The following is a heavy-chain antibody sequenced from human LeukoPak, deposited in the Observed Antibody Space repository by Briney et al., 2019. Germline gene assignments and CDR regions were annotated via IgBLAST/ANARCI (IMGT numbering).Heavy chain of an antibody. CDR1: GFTFSSYA. CDR3: ARDYTRPYYYDSSGYPGY. Sequence: GGSLRLSCAASGFTFSSYAMHWVRQAPGKGLEWVAVIPYDGSNKYYADSVKGRFTISRDNSKNTLYLQMNSLRAEDTAVYYCARDYTRPYYYDSSGYPGYWGQGTLVTVSS. CDR2: IPYDGSNK. V-gene: IGHV3-30-3*01. J-gene: IGHJ4*02. D-gene: IGHD3-22*01.